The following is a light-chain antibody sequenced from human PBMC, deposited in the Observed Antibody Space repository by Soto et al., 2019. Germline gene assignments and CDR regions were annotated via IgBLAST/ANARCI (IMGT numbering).Light chain of an antibody. J-gene: IGLJ1*01. V-gene: IGLV2-14*01. CDR3: SSYTSSSTL. CDR2: EIS. CDR1: SSDVGGYNY. Sequence: QSALTQPASVSGSPGQSITISCTGTSSDVGGYNYVSWYQQHPGKAPKLMIYEISNRPSGVSNRFSGSKSGNTASLTISGLQAEDEADYYCSSYTSSSTLFXTGTKLTVL.